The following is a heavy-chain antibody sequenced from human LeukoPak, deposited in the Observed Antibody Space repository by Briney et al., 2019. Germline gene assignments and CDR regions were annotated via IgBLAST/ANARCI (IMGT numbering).Heavy chain of an antibody. CDR3: ASRMTMFGVAQRAFDI. CDR2: ISYDASNK. J-gene: IGHJ3*02. D-gene: IGHD3-3*01. V-gene: IGHV3-30-3*01. CDR1: GFTFSNYA. Sequence: QPGRSLILSCAASGFTFSNYAMHWVRQAPGKGLEWVAVISYDASNKYYADSVKGRFTISRDNSKNTLYLQMNSLRVEDTAVYYCASRMTMFGVAQRAFDIWGQGTMVTVSS.